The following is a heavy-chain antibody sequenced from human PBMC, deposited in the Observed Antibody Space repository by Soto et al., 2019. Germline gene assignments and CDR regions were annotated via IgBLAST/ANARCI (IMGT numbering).Heavy chain of an antibody. D-gene: IGHD2-15*01. Sequence: PGESLKISCKGSGYSFTSYWIGWVRQMPGKGLEWMGIIYPGDSDTRYSPSFQGQVTISADKSISTAYLQWSSLKASDTAMYYCARVLLGYCSGGSCYSGRTVGYWGQGTLVTVSS. J-gene: IGHJ1*01. CDR3: ARVLLGYCSGGSCYSGRTVGY. CDR2: IYPGDSDT. CDR1: GYSFTSYW. V-gene: IGHV5-51*01.